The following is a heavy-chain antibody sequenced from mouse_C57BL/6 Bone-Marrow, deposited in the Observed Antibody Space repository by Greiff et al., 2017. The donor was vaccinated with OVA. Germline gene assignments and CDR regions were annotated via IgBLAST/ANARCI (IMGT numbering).Heavy chain of an antibody. CDR1: GYTFTSYW. CDR2: IHPNSGST. V-gene: IGHV1-64*01. Sequence: QVQLQQPGAELVKPGASVKLSCKASGYTFTSYWMHWVKQRPGQGLEWIGMIHPNSGSTNYNEKFKSKATLTVDKSSSTAYMQLSSLTSEDSAVYYCAKEREPPQAPRFAYTGQGTLVTVSA. D-gene: IGHD3-2*02. CDR3: AKEREPPQAPRFAY. J-gene: IGHJ3*01.